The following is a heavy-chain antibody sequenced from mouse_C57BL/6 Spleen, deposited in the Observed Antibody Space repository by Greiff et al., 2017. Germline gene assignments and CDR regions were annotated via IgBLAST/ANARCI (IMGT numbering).Heavy chain of an antibody. CDR1: GYTFTDYY. D-gene: IGHD2-3*01. Sequence: EVQLQQSGPELVKPGASVKISCKASGYTFTDYYMNWVKQSHGKSLEWIGDINPNNGGTSYNQKFKGKATLTVDKSSSTAYMELRSLTSEDSAVYYCARSYDGYYFYYAMDYWGQGTSVTVSS. CDR3: ARSYDGYYFYYAMDY. CDR2: INPNNGGT. J-gene: IGHJ4*01. V-gene: IGHV1-26*01.